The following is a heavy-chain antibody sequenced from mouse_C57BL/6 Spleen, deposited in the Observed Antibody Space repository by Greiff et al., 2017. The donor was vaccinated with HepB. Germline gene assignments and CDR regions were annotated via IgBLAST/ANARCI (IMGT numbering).Heavy chain of an antibody. CDR1: GFTFSDFY. D-gene: IGHD2-5*01. J-gene: IGHJ3*01. V-gene: IGHV7-1*01. CDR2: SRNKANDYTT. CDR3: ARDEGYSNSFAY. Sequence: EVMLVESGGGLVQSGRSLRLSCATSGFTFSDFYMEWVRQAPGKGLEWIAASRNKANDYTTEYSASVKGRFIVSRDTSQSILYLQMNALRAEDTAIYYCARDEGYSNSFAYWGQGTLVTVSA.